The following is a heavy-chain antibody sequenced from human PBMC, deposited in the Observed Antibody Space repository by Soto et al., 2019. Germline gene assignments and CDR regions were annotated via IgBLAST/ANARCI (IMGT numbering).Heavy chain of an antibody. CDR2: IIPIVGKP. Sequence: QVQLVQSGAEVKKPGSSVTVSCKASGDTFNTFAFSWVRQAPGQGLEWMGGIIPIVGKPDYAQKFPGRVTISADESTRTISLEVSSLRSEDTAVYYCARSPGITGNRASQHAIDVWGQGTTVTGSS. J-gene: IGHJ6*02. V-gene: IGHV1-69*01. CDR3: ARSPGITGNRASQHAIDV. CDR1: GDTFNTFA. D-gene: IGHD1-20*01.